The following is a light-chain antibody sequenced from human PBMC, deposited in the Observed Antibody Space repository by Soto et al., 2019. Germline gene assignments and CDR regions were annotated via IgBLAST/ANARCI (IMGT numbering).Light chain of an antibody. J-gene: IGLJ2*01. CDR3: CSYAGTDSI. Sequence: QSALTQPRSVSGSPGQSVTISCTGTTSDVGGYNYVSWYQQHPGRAPKLIISDVNKRPSGVPDRFSGSKSGNTASLTISGLQTEDEAEYYCCSYAGTDSIFGGGTKVTVL. CDR2: DVN. V-gene: IGLV2-11*01. CDR1: TSDVGGYNY.